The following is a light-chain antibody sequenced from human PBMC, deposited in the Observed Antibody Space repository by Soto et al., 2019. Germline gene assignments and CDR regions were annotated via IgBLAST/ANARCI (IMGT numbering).Light chain of an antibody. CDR3: QHYNSYSEA. CDR1: QSIGRW. V-gene: IGKV1-5*01. Sequence: DIQMTQSPSTLSASVGDTVTVTCRASQSIGRWLAWYQQKPGKAPKLLIFDASTLENGVPARFSGSRSGTDFSLSISSLQPDDFATYYCQHYNSYSEAFGQGTKVDIK. J-gene: IGKJ1*01. CDR2: DAS.